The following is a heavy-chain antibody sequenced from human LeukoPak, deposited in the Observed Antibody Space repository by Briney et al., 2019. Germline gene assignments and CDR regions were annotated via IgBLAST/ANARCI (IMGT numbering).Heavy chain of an antibody. J-gene: IGHJ4*02. CDR3: ARGWLAETTVVTPYNY. Sequence: SVKVSCKASGGIFSRYAISWVRQAPGQGLEWTGGIIPLFGTANYAQKFQGRVTITADESTSTVYMELSSLRSEDTAIYYCARGWLAETTVVTPYNYWGQGTLVTVSS. V-gene: IGHV1-69*13. CDR1: GGIFSRYA. CDR2: IIPLFGTA. D-gene: IGHD4-23*01.